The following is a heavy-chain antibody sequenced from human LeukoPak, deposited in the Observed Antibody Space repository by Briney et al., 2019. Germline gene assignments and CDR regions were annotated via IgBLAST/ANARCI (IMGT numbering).Heavy chain of an antibody. CDR2: ISYDGSNK. J-gene: IGHJ6*02. CDR1: GFTFSSYA. Sequence: PGGSLRLSCAASGFTFSSYAMHWVRQAPGKGLEWVAVISYDGSNKYYADSVKGRFTISRDNSKNTLYLQMNSLRAEDTAVYYCARDYSPPVYYYYYGMDVWGQGTTVTVSS. D-gene: IGHD2-21*01. CDR3: ARDYSPPVYYYYYGMDV. V-gene: IGHV3-30-3*01.